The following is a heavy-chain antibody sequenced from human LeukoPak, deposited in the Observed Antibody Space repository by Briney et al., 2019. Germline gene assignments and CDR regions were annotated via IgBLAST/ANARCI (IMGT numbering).Heavy chain of an antibody. J-gene: IGHJ5*02. CDR3: AHQVVSTVTTFDP. CDR2: INAGNSNT. V-gene: IGHV1-3*01. Sequence: ASVKVSCKASGYTFTSYAMHWVRQAPGQRLEWMGWINAGNSNTKYSQKFQGRVTITRDTSASTAYMELSSLRSEDTAVCYCAHQVVSTVTTFDPWGQGTLVTVSS. D-gene: IGHD4-17*01. CDR1: GYTFTSYA.